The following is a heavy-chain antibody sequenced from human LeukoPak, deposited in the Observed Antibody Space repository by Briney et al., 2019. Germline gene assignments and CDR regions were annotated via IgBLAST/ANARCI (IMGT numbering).Heavy chain of an antibody. CDR3: TKGPRTVRFGDRHKGIFDY. D-gene: IGHD3-10*01. CDR1: GFPFSSYA. J-gene: IGHJ4*02. Sequence: GGSLRLSCVASGFPFSSYAMHWVRQAPGKGLEGVSGISGSGGSTYYAESVKGPFTISRDNSKNTLYLQMNSLRSEDPAVYYCTKGPRTVRFGDRHKGIFDYCGQGNLVTVSS. CDR2: ISGSGGST. V-gene: IGHV3-23*01.